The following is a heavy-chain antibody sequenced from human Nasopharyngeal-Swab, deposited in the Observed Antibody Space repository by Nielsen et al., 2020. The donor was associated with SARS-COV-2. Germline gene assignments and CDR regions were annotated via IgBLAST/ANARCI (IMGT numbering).Heavy chain of an antibody. CDR3: ARDGMGGYPLYSFDS. D-gene: IGHD1-26*01. Sequence: GGSLRLSCAASGFTFSSHGMHWVRQAPGKGLEWVAVIWSDGSNKIYTDSVKGRFTFSRDNSKSTLYLQMNSLRAEDTAVYYCARDGMGGYPLYSFDSWGQGTLVTVSS. CDR1: GFTFSSHG. CDR2: IWSDGSNK. J-gene: IGHJ4*02. V-gene: IGHV3-33*01.